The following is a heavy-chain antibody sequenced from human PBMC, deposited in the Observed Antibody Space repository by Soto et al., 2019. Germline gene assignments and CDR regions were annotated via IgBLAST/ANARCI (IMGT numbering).Heavy chain of an antibody. V-gene: IGHV4-30-4*01. Sequence: PSETLSLTCTLSGGSISSGPYYWTWIRQHPGKGLEWIGYIYYSGSGSTYYNPSLKSRVTISVDTSKNQFSLKLSSVTAADTAVYYCARLTGNTMIVVVLYDPRYYFDYWGQGTLVTVSS. CDR1: GGSISSGPYY. CDR3: ARLTGNTMIVVVLYDPRYYFDY. D-gene: IGHD3-22*01. CDR2: IYYSGSGST. J-gene: IGHJ4*02.